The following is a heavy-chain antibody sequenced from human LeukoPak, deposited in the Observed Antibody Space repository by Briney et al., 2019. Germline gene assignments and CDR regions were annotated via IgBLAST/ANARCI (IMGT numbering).Heavy chain of an antibody. D-gene: IGHD4-11*01. CDR2: IHSSGDYI. V-gene: IGHV3-21*05. Sequence: PGGSLRLSCAASASGFAFTSHSMIWVRQAPGKGLEWISYIHSSGDYIFYAVSVRCRFTVSRDNARNSLHLHRNSLRAEDMAICYCAREYDSRATFDYWGQGTLVTVSS. CDR3: AREYDSRATFDY. CDR1: GFAFTSHS. J-gene: IGHJ4*02.